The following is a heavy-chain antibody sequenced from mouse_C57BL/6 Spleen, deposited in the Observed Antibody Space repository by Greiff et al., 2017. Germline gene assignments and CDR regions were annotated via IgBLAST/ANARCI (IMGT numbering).Heavy chain of an antibody. V-gene: IGHV1-42*01. D-gene: IGHD1-1*01. J-gene: IGHJ3*01. CDR1: GYSFTGYY. CDR2: INPSTGGS. CDR3: AREDYYGSSYWFAY. Sequence: VQLQQSGPGLVKPGASVKISCKASGYSFTGYYMNWVKQSPEKSLEWIGEINPSTGGSTSNQKFKAKATLTVDKSTSTAYMQLKSLTAEDSAVYYCAREDYYGSSYWFAYWGQGTLVTVSA.